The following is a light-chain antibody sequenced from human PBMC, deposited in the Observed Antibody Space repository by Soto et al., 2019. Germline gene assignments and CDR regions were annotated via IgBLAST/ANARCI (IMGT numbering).Light chain of an antibody. CDR3: SSYTRSSIWV. CDR1: TSDVGGHNF. J-gene: IGLJ3*02. CDR2: AVD. V-gene: IGLV2-14*01. Sequence: QSALTQPASVSGSPGESITISCSGTTSDVGGHNFLSWFQQHPGKAPKMMIYAVDQRPSGVSIRFSGSKSGNTASLTISGLQTEDEADYYCSSYTRSSIWVFGGGTKLTVL.